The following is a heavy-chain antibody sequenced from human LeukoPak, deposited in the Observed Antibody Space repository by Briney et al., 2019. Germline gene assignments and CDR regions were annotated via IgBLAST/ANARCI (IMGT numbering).Heavy chain of an antibody. Sequence: GGSLTLSCEASGFTFSGNWMSWVRQAPGKGLEWVASINPDGSQKLYVDSVKGRFTISRGNTKGSLYLQMNSLGAEDTAMYYCAKLLGTATTYDSWGQGTRVTVSS. J-gene: IGHJ4*02. D-gene: IGHD5-24*01. CDR2: INPDGSQK. CDR1: GFTFSGNW. V-gene: IGHV3-7*01. CDR3: AKLLGTATTYDS.